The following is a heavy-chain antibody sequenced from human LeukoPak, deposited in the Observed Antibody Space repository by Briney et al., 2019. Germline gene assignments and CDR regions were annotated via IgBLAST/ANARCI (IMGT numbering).Heavy chain of an antibody. V-gene: IGHV4-31*03. CDR1: GGSISSGTCY. CDR3: AKTNTPDNWFAP. CDR2: IFDSGYS. J-gene: IGHJ5*02. Sequence: SETLSLTRNVTGGSISSGTCYWSWIRQHPKKGLEGRGYIFDSGYSYYNPSLKRRLSMSVDTSKNRFSPTLSSVTAADTAIYYCAKTNTPDNWFAPWGQGTLVTVSS.